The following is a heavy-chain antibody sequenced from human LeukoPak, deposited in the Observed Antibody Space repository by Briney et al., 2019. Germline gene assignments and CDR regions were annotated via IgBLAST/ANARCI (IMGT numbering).Heavy chain of an antibody. D-gene: IGHD3-10*01. Sequence: GRSLRLSCAASGFTFDDYAMHWVRQGPGKGLEWVPGISWNSGSIGYAESVEGRFTISRDNAKNSLYLQMNSLRAEDTALYYCAKGYYYGSGSYRAAFDYWGQGTLVTVSS. CDR2: ISWNSGSI. CDR1: GFTFDDYA. CDR3: AKGYYYGSGSYRAAFDY. V-gene: IGHV3-9*01. J-gene: IGHJ4*02.